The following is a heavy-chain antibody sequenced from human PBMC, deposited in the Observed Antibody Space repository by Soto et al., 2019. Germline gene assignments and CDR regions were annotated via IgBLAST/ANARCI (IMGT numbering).Heavy chain of an antibody. D-gene: IGHD6-13*01. J-gene: IGHJ6*01. CDR3: ARGGSWHGHHGMDV. V-gene: IGHV3-30-3*01. CDR2: ISYDGSNK. CDR1: GFTFSSYA. Sequence: QVQLVESGGGVVQPGRSLRLSCAASGFTFSSYAMHWVRQAPGKGLEWVAVISYDGSNKYYADSVKGRFTISRDNSKNTLYLQMNSLRAEDTAVYYCARGGSWHGHHGMDVW.